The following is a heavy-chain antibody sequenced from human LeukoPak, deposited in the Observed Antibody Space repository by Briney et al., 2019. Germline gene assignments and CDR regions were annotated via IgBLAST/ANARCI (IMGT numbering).Heavy chain of an antibody. J-gene: IGHJ4*02. CDR3: ARVPPYRSSSGLGY. CDR1: VYTFTSYG. CDR2: ISAYNGNT. Sequence: GASVKVSCKASVYTFTSYGISWVRQAPGQGLEWMGWISAYNGNTNYAQKLQGRVTMTTDTSTSTAYMELRSLRSDDTAVYCCARVPPYRSSSGLGYWGQGTLVTVSS. D-gene: IGHD6-6*01. V-gene: IGHV1-18*01.